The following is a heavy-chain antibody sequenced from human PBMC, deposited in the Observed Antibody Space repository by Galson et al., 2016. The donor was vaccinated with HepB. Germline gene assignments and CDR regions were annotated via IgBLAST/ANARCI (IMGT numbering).Heavy chain of an antibody. CDR3: ERDGVAGATGVGYYFDY. D-gene: IGHD3-3*01. CDR2: IRHDGSNT. J-gene: IGHJ4*02. Sequence: SLRLSCAASGFDFSRYAMHWVRQAPGKGLEYVSGIRHDGSNTYYAGSVEGRFTISRDNSKNTLYLQMGSLGAEDMAVYCCERDGVAGATGVGYYFDYWGRGTLVTVSS. CDR1: GFDFSRYA. V-gene: IGHV3-64*02.